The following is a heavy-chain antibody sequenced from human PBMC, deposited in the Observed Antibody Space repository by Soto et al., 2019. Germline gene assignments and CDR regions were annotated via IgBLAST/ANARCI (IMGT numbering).Heavy chain of an antibody. CDR3: ARGKVVAASRRWDYFQH. CDR2: IWYDGSNK. J-gene: IGHJ1*01. D-gene: IGHD2-15*01. CDR1: GFTFSSYG. V-gene: IGHV3-33*01. Sequence: QVQLVESGGGVVQPGRSLRLSCAASGFTFSSYGMHWVRQAPGKGLEWVAVIWYDGSNKYYADSVKGRFTISRDNSKNTLYLQMDSLRAEDTAVYYCARGKVVAASRRWDYFQHWGQGTLVTVSS.